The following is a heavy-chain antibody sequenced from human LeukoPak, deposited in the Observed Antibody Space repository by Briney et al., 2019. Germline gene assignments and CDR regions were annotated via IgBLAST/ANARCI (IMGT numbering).Heavy chain of an antibody. CDR3: AGFFSSGSYILVDS. D-gene: IGHD2-15*01. V-gene: IGHV4-59*08. CDR2: IYYSGST. J-gene: IGHJ4*02. CDR1: DDSISRYY. Sequence: SETLSLTCTVSDDSISRYYWSWLRQPPGKGLEWIAYIYYSGSTNYNPSLKSQVTMSIEKSKNHFSLKLSSVASYDTAVHSFAGFFSSGSYILVDSGGRGTLVTV.